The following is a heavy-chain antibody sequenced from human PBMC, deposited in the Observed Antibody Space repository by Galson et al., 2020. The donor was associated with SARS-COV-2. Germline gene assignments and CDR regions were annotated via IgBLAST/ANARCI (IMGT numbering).Heavy chain of an antibody. J-gene: IGHJ4*02. CDR2: ISGSGCNT. V-gene: IGHV3-23*01. CDR1: GFTFSSYA. D-gene: IGHD6-19*01. Sequence: GESLKISCAASGFTFSSYAMNWVRQAPGKGLEWVSAISGSGCNTYYTDSVKGRFTISRDNSKNTLFLQMNSLRAEDTAVYYCGMHSSGWHQGTYFDYWGQGTLVTVSS. CDR3: GMHSSGWHQGTYFDY.